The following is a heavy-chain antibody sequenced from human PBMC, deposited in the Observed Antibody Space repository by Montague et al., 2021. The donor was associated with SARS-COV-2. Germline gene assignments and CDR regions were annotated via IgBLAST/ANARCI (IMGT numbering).Heavy chain of an antibody. D-gene: IGHD6-19*01. CDR3: AKDVSLSVAALDS. CDR1: GGSIKTYIW. Sequence: SETLSLTCAVSGGSIKTYIWWRWVRQAPGKGLGWLGEILHSGTANYNPSLKSRVTISVDKSRNEFSLKLSSLTAAETAVYFWAKDVSLSVAALDSWGQGALVTVPS. V-gene: IGHV4-4*02. CDR2: ILHSGTA. J-gene: IGHJ4*02.